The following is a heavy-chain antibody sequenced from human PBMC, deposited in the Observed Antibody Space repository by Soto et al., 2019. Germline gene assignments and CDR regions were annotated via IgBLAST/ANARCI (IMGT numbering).Heavy chain of an antibody. Sequence: EVQLVESGGGLVQPGGSLRLSCAASGFTFSVYSMNWIRQAPGKGLQWVSYMTSDMRTIHYADSVKGRVTISRDNAKNLVYLQMTSLRDEDTAVYYCARSVEGHFDYWGQGALVTVSS. CDR1: GFTFSVYS. D-gene: IGHD6-19*01. CDR3: ARSVEGHFDY. CDR2: MTSDMRTI. J-gene: IGHJ4*02. V-gene: IGHV3-48*02.